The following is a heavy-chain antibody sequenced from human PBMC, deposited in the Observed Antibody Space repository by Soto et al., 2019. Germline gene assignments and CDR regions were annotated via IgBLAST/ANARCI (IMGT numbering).Heavy chain of an antibody. D-gene: IGHD3-3*01. CDR1: GGTFSSYG. Sequence: QLQLVQSGAEVKKPGSSVKVSCKASGGTFSSYGIIWVRQAPGQVLEWMGGIIPICGTANYAQKFQGRVTITADKSTSTAYQELSSLRSEDTAVYYCARYSRFLEQMNYGMDVWGQGTTVTVSS. CDR3: ARYSRFLEQMNYGMDV. CDR2: IIPICGTA. V-gene: IGHV1-69*06. J-gene: IGHJ6*02.